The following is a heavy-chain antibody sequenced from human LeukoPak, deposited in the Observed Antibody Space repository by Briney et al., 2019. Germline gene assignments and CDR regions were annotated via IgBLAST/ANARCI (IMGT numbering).Heavy chain of an antibody. CDR2: INHSGST. D-gene: IGHD6-13*01. V-gene: IGHV4-34*01. J-gene: IGHJ5*02. Sequence: PSETLSLTCAVYGGSFSGYYWSWIRQPPGKGLEWIGEINHSGSTNYHPSLKSRVTVSLDTSKNQFSLKLSSVTAADTAVYYCAVMSPGTWHWLDPWGQGTLVTVSS. CDR1: GGSFSGYY. CDR3: AVMSPGTWHWLDP.